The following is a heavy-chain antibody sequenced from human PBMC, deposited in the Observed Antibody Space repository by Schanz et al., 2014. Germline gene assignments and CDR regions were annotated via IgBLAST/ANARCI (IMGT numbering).Heavy chain of an antibody. Sequence: QVQLQESGPGLVKPSQTLSLTCNVSGDSMSSGGYYWNWIRQHPGKGLEWIGYIYDSGNTYYNPSLKSRVTMSIDTSENQFSLNLRSVTGADTAVYYCARLVGPSFCYGMDVWDQGTTVTVSS. V-gene: IGHV4-31*03. J-gene: IGHJ6*02. CDR1: GDSMSSGGYY. CDR2: IYDSGNT. CDR3: ARLVGPSFCYGMDV. D-gene: IGHD2-15*01.